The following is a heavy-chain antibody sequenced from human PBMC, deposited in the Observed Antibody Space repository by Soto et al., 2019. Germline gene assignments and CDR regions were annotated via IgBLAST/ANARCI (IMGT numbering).Heavy chain of an antibody. Sequence: ASETLSLTCAVYGGSFSGYYWSWIRQPPGKGLEWIGEINHSGSTNYNPSLKSRVTISVDTSKNQFSLKLSSVTAADTAMYYCARDYDRTPGIYWGQGTLVTVSS. CDR3: ARDYDRTPGIY. V-gene: IGHV4-34*01. J-gene: IGHJ4*02. CDR1: GGSFSGYY. D-gene: IGHD3-22*01. CDR2: INHSGST.